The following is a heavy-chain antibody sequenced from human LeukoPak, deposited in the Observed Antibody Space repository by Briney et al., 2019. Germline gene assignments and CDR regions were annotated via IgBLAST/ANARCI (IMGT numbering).Heavy chain of an antibody. CDR2: IQNDGRTK. V-gene: IGHV3-30*02. D-gene: IGHD3-16*01. CDR1: GFTFSNIA. Sequence: GGSLRLSCAASGFTFSNIAMHWVRQAPGKGLEWVAFIQNDGRTKSYADSVKGRFTISRDNGKNSVYLQMNSLRAEDTAVYYCVRDRQGAYWGQGTLVTVSS. J-gene: IGHJ4*02. CDR3: VRDRQGAY.